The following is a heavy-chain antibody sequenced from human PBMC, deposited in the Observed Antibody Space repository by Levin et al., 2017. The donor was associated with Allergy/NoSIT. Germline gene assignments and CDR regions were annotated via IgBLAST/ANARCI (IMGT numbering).Heavy chain of an antibody. CDR1: GGSFSGYY. Sequence: SETLSLTCAVYGGSFSGYYWSWIRQPPGKGLEWIGEINHSGSTNYNPSLKSRVTISVDTSKNQFSLKLSSVTAADTAVYYCARGFYYDYVWGSYRFGYFDLWGRGTLVTVSS. J-gene: IGHJ2*01. D-gene: IGHD3-16*02. CDR2: INHSGST. CDR3: ARGFYYDYVWGSYRFGYFDL. V-gene: IGHV4-34*01.